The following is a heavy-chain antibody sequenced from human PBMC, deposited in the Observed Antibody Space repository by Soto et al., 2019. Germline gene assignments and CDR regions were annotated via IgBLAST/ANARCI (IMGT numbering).Heavy chain of an antibody. CDR2: IYYSGST. J-gene: IGHJ4*02. V-gene: IGHV4-39*01. Sequence: QLQLQESGPGLVKPSETLSLTCTVSGGSISSFSYYWGWIRQPPGKGLEWIGSIYYSGSTYYNPSLKSRVTISVDTSKNQFSLKLSSVTAADTAVYYCARPSGSYLYYFDYWGQGNLVTVSS. D-gene: IGHD1-26*01. CDR3: ARPSGSYLYYFDY. CDR1: GGSISSFSYY.